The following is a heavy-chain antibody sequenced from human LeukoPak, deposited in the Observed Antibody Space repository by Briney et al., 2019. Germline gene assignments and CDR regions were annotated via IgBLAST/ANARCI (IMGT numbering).Heavy chain of an antibody. Sequence: ASVKVSCKASGYTFTSYDINWVRQATGQELEWMGWMNSNSGNTGYAQKFQGRVTMTRNTSISTAYMELSSLRSEDTAVYYCARGRTGSSTLDYWGQGTLVTVSS. CDR2: MNSNSGNT. V-gene: IGHV1-8*01. CDR3: ARGRTGSSTLDY. CDR1: GYTFTSYD. J-gene: IGHJ4*02. D-gene: IGHD6-6*01.